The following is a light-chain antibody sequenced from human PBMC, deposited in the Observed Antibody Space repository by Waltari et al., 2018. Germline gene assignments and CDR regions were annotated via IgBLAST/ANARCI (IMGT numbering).Light chain of an antibody. CDR3: QQSYSIPT. J-gene: IGKJ3*01. V-gene: IGKV1-39*01. Sequence: DIQMTQSPSSLSASVGDRVIITCRASQRVSIYLNWYQQKPGKAPKLLIYAASRLQSGVPSRFSGSGSGTEFTLTISRLQPEDFADYYCQQSYSIPTFGPGTKVDMK. CDR1: QRVSIY. CDR2: AAS.